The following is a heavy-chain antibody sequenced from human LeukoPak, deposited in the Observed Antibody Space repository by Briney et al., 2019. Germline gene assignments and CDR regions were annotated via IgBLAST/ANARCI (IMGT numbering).Heavy chain of an antibody. CDR2: IYYNGDT. Sequence: SETLSLTCTVSSGSISNYYWSWIRQSPGKGLEWIGYIYYNGDTKYNPSLRSRVTISVDTSENPFSLKLNSVTAADTAVYFCASAYTSIWYYFDHWGPGTPVTVSS. D-gene: IGHD2-21*01. CDR3: ASAYTSIWYYFDH. V-gene: IGHV4-59*01. CDR1: SGSISNYY. J-gene: IGHJ4*02.